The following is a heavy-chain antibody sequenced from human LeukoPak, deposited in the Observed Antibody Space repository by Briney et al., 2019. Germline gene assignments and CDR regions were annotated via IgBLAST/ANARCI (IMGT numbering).Heavy chain of an antibody. V-gene: IGHV4-4*07. J-gene: IGHJ4*02. D-gene: IGHD5-18*01. CDR3: AREGGYSYGDAPLHFDN. Sequence: SETLSLTCSVSDTSISTYYWSWIRQPAGKGLEWIGRIETSGSTNYNPSLKSRVTISVDTSKNQFSLKVSSVTAADTAVYYCAREGGYSYGDAPLHFDNWGQGTLVTVSS. CDR2: IETSGST. CDR1: DTSISTYY.